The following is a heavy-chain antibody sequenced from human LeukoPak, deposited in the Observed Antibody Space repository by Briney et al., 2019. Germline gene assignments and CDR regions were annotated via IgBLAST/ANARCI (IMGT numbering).Heavy chain of an antibody. CDR3: ARYLGSSSWQRRYFDY. Sequence: SETLSLTCTVSGGSMRSRSYYWGWIRQPPGKGLEWIGSIYYSGSAYYNPSLKSRVTISIDTSKKLFSLKLSSVTAADTAVYYCARYLGSSSWQRRYFDYWGQGTLVTVSS. V-gene: IGHV4-39*07. CDR2: IYYSGSA. D-gene: IGHD6-13*01. J-gene: IGHJ4*02. CDR1: GGSMRSRSYY.